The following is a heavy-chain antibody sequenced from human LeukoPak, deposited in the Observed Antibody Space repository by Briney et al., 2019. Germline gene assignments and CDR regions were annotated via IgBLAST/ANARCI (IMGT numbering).Heavy chain of an antibody. Sequence: SETLSLTCTVSGYSISSGYYWSWIRQPPGKGLEWIGEINHSGSTNYNPSLKSRVTISVDTSKNQFSLKLSSVTAADTAVYYCARETTISEFDYWGQGTLVTVSS. J-gene: IGHJ4*02. CDR2: INHSGST. CDR1: GYSISSGYY. D-gene: IGHD4-11*01. CDR3: ARETTISEFDY. V-gene: IGHV4-38-2*02.